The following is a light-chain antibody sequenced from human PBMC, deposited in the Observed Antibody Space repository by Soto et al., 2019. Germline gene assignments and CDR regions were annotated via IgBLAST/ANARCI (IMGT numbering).Light chain of an antibody. CDR3: QHRMNWPLT. Sequence: EIVVTHSPTTLSLSPGGRSTLSCRASQSVSSYLLWYQQKPGKAPRLLIYDASNRASGTPARLSGSGSETDLTITISSIENEDFEVYYCQHRMNWPLTFGQGTRLEIK. J-gene: IGKJ5*01. CDR2: DAS. V-gene: IGKV3-11*01. CDR1: QSVSSY.